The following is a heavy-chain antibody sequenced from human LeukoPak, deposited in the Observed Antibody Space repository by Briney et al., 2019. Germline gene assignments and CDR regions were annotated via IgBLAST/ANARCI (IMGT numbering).Heavy chain of an antibody. CDR3: AKDKVIPAAVFDY. J-gene: IGHJ4*02. CDR1: GFTFSSYS. CDR2: ISSSSSYI. Sequence: GGSLRLSCAASGFTFSSYSMNWVRQAPGKGLEWVSSISSSSSYIYYADSVKGRFTISRDNAKNSLYLQMNSLRTEDTAVYYCAKDKVIPAAVFDYWGQGTQVTVSS. V-gene: IGHV3-21*01. D-gene: IGHD2-2*01.